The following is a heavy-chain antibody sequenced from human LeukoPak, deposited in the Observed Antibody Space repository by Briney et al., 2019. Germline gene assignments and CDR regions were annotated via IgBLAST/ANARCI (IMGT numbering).Heavy chain of an antibody. D-gene: IGHD4-11*01. Sequence: PSETLSLTCTVSGGSISSGSYYWSWIRQPAGKGLEWIGRIYTSGSTNYNPSLKSRVTISVDTSKNQFSLKLSSVTAADTAVYYCARDLTDYSNYDYWGQGTLVTVSS. CDR1: GGSISSGSYY. V-gene: IGHV4-61*02. J-gene: IGHJ4*02. CDR2: IYTSGST. CDR3: ARDLTDYSNYDY.